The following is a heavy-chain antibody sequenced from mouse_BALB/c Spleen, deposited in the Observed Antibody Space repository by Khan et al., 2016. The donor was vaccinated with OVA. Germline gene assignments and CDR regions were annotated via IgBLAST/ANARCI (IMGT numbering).Heavy chain of an antibody. V-gene: IGHV3-2*02. CDR2: IRYIGVT. J-gene: IGHJ2*01. CDR1: GYSITSGYA. D-gene: IGHD1-1*01. Sequence: EVQLQESGPGLVKPSQSLSLTCTVTGYSITSGYAWNWIRQFPGNKLEWMGYIRYIGVTSYTPSLKSRSSLTRATSKNQFFLQLNSVTTEDTATYYCARGNYYGYYFDYWGQGTTLTVSS. CDR3: ARGNYYGYYFDY.